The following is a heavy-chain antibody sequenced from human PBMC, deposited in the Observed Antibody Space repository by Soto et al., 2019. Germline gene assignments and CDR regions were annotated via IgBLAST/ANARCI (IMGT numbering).Heavy chain of an antibody. CDR2: IYPSGGST. D-gene: IGHD3-10*01. Sequence: ASVKVSCKASGYTFTNYYMHWVRQAPGQGLGWMGIIYPSGGSTRNAQKFQGRVTMTRDTSTSTVYMEPSSLRSEDTAVYYCARDFSGPMDYWGRGTLVTVSS. V-gene: IGHV1-46*01. CDR1: GYTFTNYY. CDR3: ARDFSGPMDY. J-gene: IGHJ4*02.